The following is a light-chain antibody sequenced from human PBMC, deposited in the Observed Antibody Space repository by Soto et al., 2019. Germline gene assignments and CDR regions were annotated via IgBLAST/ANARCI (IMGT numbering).Light chain of an antibody. J-gene: IGKJ4*01. CDR2: DAS. CDR3: QQRSNWPPT. Sequence: EIVLTQSPATLSLSPGERATLSCRASQSVSSYLAWYQQKPGQAPRLLIYDASNRATGIPARFSGSGSGTXXXXXXXXXXXEDFAXYYXQQRSNWPPTFGGGTKVEIK. V-gene: IGKV3-11*01. CDR1: QSVSSY.